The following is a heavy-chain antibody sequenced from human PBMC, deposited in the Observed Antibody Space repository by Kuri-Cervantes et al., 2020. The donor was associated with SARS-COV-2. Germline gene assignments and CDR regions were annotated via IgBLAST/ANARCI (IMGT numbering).Heavy chain of an antibody. CDR1: GFSLSRYT. J-gene: IGHJ4*02. V-gene: IGHV3-21*01. CDR2: ISSSSSYI. CDR3: ARVPRKTAMVVYYFDY. D-gene: IGHD5-18*01. Sequence: GGSLRLSCAASGFSLSRYTMNWVRQAPGKALEWVSSISSSSSYIYYADSVKGRFTISRDNAKNSLYLQMNSLRAEDTAVYYCARVPRKTAMVVYYFDYWGQGTLVTVSS.